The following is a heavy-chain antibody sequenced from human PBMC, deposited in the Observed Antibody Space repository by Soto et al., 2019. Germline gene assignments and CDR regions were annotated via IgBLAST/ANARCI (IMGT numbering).Heavy chain of an antibody. CDR1: GLTFSGSA. V-gene: IGHV3-23*01. D-gene: IGHD6-13*01. Sequence: PWGSLRLSCAASGLTFSGSAMSWVRQAPGKGLEWVSSISVTGASTYYADSVQGRFTVSRDNSKDTFFLEMNSLRAEDTAVYFCAKIRSIAAAFSDYWGQGTLVTVSS. CDR2: ISVTGAST. J-gene: IGHJ4*02. CDR3: AKIRSIAAAFSDY.